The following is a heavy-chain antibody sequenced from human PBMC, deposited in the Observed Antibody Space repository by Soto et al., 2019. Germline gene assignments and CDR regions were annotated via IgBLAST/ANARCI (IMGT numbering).Heavy chain of an antibody. D-gene: IGHD6-19*01. CDR2: ISGSGGST. CDR1: VFTFSSYA. CDR3: AKDHSSGWLVDY. J-gene: IGHJ4*02. V-gene: IGHV3-23*01. Sequence: GGSLRLSCSASVFTFSSYAMSWCRQAPGKGLEWVSAISGSGGSTYYADSVKGRFTISRDNSKNTLYLQMNSLRAEDTAVYYCAKDHSSGWLVDYWGQGTLVTVSS.